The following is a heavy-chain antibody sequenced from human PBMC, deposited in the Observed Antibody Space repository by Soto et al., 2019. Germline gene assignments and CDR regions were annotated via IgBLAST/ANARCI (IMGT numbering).Heavy chain of an antibody. CDR3: ARLVAAAAAEESLDY. V-gene: IGHV4-30-4*01. CDR2: ISYSGST. Sequence: QVQLQESGPGLVKPSQTLSLTCTVSGGSISSGDYFWSWVRQPPGKGLEWIGYISYSGSTYYNPSLKSRFTISVDTSKNQFSLKLSSMTAADPAVYYCARLVAAAAAEESLDYWGQGTLVTVSS. J-gene: IGHJ4*02. D-gene: IGHD6-13*01. CDR1: GGSISSGDYF.